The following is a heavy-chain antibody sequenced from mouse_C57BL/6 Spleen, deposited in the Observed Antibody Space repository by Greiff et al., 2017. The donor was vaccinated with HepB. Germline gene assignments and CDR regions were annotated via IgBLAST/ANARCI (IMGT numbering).Heavy chain of an antibody. Sequence: EVKLMESEGGLVQPGSSMKLSCTASGFTFSDYYMAWVRQVPEKGLEWVANINYDGSSTYYLDSLKSRFIISRDNAKNILYLQMSSLKSEDTATYYCARDYSGVDYWGQGTSVTVSS. CDR1: GFTFSDYY. CDR2: INYDGSST. J-gene: IGHJ4*01. CDR3: ARDYSGVDY. D-gene: IGHD2-12*01. V-gene: IGHV5-16*01.